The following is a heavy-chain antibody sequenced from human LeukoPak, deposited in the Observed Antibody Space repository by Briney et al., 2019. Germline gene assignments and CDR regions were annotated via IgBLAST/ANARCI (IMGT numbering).Heavy chain of an antibody. CDR3: ARDLYSSGLKDYYYYGMDV. D-gene: IGHD6-19*01. CDR1: GFTFSSYA. Sequence: GRSLRLSCAVSGFTFSSYAMHWVRQAPGKGLEWVAVISYDGSNKYYADSVKGRFTISRDNSKNTLYLQMNSLRAEDTAVYYCARDLYSSGLKDYYYYGMDVWGQGTTVTVSS. J-gene: IGHJ6*02. CDR2: ISYDGSNK. V-gene: IGHV3-30-3*01.